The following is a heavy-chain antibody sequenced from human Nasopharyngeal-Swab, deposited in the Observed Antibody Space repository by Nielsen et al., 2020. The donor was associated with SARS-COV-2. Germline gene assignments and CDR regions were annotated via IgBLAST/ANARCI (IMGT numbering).Heavy chain of an antibody. J-gene: IGHJ6*02. V-gene: IGHV3-23*01. CDR1: GFTLSQYV. Sequence: GESLNISCAGSGFTLSQYVMTWVRQAPGKGLEWVSTISGSGSKISYPDFAKGRFTISRDYSKNTTHLPMSLPRVEDTAVYFCAKVLQVLGDHSNYYQSVSVWGQGTMVSVSS. CDR2: ISGSGSKI. D-gene: IGHD3-22*01. CDR3: AKVLQVLGDHSNYYQSVSV.